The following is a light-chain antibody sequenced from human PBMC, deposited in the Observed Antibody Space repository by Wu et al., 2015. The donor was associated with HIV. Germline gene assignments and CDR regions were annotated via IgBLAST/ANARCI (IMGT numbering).Light chain of an antibody. CDR3: QQSDTTPWT. CDR1: QNITNF. Sequence: DIQMTQSPSSLSASIGDRVTITCRASQNITNFITWYQQKPGKAPYLLIYAASSLQSGVPSRFSGSGSGADFTLSIKSLQPEDFATYYCQQSDTTPWTFGQGTKVEIK. J-gene: IGKJ1*01. CDR2: AAS. V-gene: IGKV1-39*01.